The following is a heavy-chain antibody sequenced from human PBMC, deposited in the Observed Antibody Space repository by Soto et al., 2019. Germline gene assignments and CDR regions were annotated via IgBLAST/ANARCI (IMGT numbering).Heavy chain of an antibody. CDR1: GFTFSSYA. CDR3: AKHAEYQLVSWFDP. D-gene: IGHD2-2*01. Sequence: GGSLRLSCAASGFTFSSYAMSWVRQAPGKGLEWVSAISGSGGSTYYADSVKGRFTISRDNSKNTLYLQITSLRAEDTAFYYCAKHAEYQLVSWFDPWGQGTLVTVS. J-gene: IGHJ5*02. CDR2: ISGSGGST. V-gene: IGHV3-23*01.